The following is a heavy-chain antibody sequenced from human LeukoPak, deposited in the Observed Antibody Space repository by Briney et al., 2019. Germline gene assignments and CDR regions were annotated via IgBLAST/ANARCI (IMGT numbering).Heavy chain of an antibody. V-gene: IGHV3-23*01. CDR1: GFTFSNYA. J-gene: IGHJ4*02. CDR2: ISGSGGST. Sequence: GGSLRLSCAASGFTFSNYAMSWVRQAPGKGLEWVSAISGSGGSTYYADSVKGRFTISRDNSKNTLYLEMNSLRAEDTAVYHCAKDGALSTSWYYYCDYWGQGTLVTVSS. D-gene: IGHD2-2*01. CDR3: AKDGALSTSWYYYCDY.